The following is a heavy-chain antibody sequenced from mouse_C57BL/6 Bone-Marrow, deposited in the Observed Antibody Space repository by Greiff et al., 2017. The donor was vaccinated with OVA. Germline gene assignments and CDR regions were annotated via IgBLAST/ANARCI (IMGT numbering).Heavy chain of an antibody. V-gene: IGHV3-6*01. D-gene: IGHD2-5*01. J-gene: IGHJ3*01. CDR2: ISYDGSN. CDR1: GYSITSGYY. CDR3: ARDKYSNNVAWVAY. Sequence: EESGPGLVKPSQSLSLTCSVTGYSITSGYYWNWIRQFPGNKLEWMGYISYDGSNNYNPSLKNRISITRDTTKNQFFLKLNSVTTEDTATYYCARDKYSNNVAWVAYWGQGTLVTVSA.